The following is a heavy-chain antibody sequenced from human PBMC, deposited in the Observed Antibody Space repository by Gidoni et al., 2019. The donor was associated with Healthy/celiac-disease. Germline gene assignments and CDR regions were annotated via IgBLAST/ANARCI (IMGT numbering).Heavy chain of an antibody. D-gene: IGHD6-6*01. Sequence: EVQLVESGGGLVQPGRSLSLSCTASGFTLVDYAMSWVRQAPGKGLEWVGFIRSKAYGGTTEYAASVKGRFTISRDDAKSIAYLQMNSLKTEDTAVYYCTRDRPYSSSSDFDYWGQGTLVTVSS. CDR3: TRDRPYSSSSDFDY. J-gene: IGHJ4*02. V-gene: IGHV3-49*04. CDR2: IRSKAYGGTT. CDR1: GFTLVDYA.